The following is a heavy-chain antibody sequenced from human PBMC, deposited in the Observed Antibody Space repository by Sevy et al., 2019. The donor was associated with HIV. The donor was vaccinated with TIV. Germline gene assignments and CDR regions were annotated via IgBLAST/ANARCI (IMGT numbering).Heavy chain of an antibody. Sequence: GGSLRLSCVGSGFTFSRHAMHWVRQAPGKGLEWVAVILYDGSNKYYVDSVKGRFTISRDNSKNTLDLEMNSLRPEDTAVYYCARSAVAGIEAWFDPWGLGTLVTVSS. CDR2: ILYDGSNK. D-gene: IGHD6-19*01. CDR3: ARSAVAGIEAWFDP. CDR1: GFTFSRHA. V-gene: IGHV3-30-3*01. J-gene: IGHJ5*02.